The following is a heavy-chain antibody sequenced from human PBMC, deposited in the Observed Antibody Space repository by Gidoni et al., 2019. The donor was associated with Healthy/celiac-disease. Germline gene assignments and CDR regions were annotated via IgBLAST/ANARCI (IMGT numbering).Heavy chain of an antibody. CDR2: MNPNSGTT. CDR3: ARRNRGSGWYPNWFDP. Sequence: QVQLVQSGAEVKKPGASVKVSCQSSGYTFTSYDINWVRQATGHGLEWMGWMNPNSGTTSYAQKFQGRVTMTRNTDISTDYMELSSLRSEDTAVDYCARRNRGSGWYPNWFDPWGQGTLVTVSS. D-gene: IGHD6-19*01. CDR1: GYTFTSYD. J-gene: IGHJ5*02. V-gene: IGHV1-8*01.